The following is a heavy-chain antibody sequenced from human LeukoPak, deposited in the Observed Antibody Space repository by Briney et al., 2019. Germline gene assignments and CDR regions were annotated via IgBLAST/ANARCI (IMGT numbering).Heavy chain of an antibody. CDR1: GGSISSGSYY. Sequence: SSQPLSLPCTVSGGSISSGSYYGSWIRQPAGEGLVCIGCIYTSGSTNYNPSLKSRVPISVDTSKNQFSLKLSSVTAADTAVYYCARGIDSSSWYNWFDPWGQGTLVTVSS. V-gene: IGHV4-61*02. J-gene: IGHJ5*02. D-gene: IGHD6-13*01. CDR2: IYTSGST. CDR3: ARGIDSSSWYNWFDP.